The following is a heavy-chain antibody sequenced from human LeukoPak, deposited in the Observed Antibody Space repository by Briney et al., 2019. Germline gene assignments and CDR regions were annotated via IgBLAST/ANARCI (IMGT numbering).Heavy chain of an antibody. CDR1: GFSFSSYS. J-gene: IGHJ4*02. V-gene: IGHV3-48*02. CDR2: ISSSTSTI. CDR3: ARTSYYGSGTYYPVFDS. D-gene: IGHD3-10*01. Sequence: GGSLRLSCAASGFSFSSYSMNWVRQAPGEGLEWVSYISSSTSTIDYADSVKGRFTISRGNAKNSLYLQMNSLRDEDTAVYYCARTSYYGSGTYYPVFDSWGQGTLVTVSS.